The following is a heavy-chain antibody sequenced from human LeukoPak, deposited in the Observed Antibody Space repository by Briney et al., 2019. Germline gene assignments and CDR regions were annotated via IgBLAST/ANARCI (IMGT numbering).Heavy chain of an antibody. Sequence: SETLSLTCTVSGGSISSYYWSWIRQPAGKGLEWIGRIYTSGSTNYNPSLKSRVTMSVDTSKNQSSLQLSSVTAADTAEYYCARDYYATDAFDIWGQGTMVTVSS. V-gene: IGHV4-4*07. CDR2: IYTSGST. D-gene: IGHD3-10*01. J-gene: IGHJ3*02. CDR3: ARDYYATDAFDI. CDR1: GGSISSYY.